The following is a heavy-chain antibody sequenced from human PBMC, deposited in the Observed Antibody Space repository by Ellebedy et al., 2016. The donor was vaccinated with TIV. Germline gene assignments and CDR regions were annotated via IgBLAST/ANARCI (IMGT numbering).Heavy chain of an antibody. J-gene: IGHJ6*02. D-gene: IGHD6-13*01. Sequence: PGGSLRLSCAASGFTVSRNYMSWVRQAPGKGLEWVSVISSGGSTYYADSVKGRFTISRDNSKNTRYLQMNSLRAEDTAVYYCARDPGYSSSWYPYNYGMDVWGQGTTVTVSS. CDR2: ISSGGST. CDR1: GFTVSRNY. CDR3: ARDPGYSSSWYPYNYGMDV. V-gene: IGHV3-66*01.